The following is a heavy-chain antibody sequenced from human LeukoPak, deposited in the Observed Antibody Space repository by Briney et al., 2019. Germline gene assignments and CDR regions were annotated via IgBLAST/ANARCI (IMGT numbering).Heavy chain of an antibody. D-gene: IGHD3-10*01. J-gene: IGHJ4*02. CDR3: ARLKVRGVIVA. V-gene: IGHV4-38-2*01. CDR1: GYSISSGYY. CDR2: IYHSGST. Sequence: SETLSLTCAVSGYSISSGYYWGWIRQPPGKGLEWIGRIYHSGSTYYNPSLKSRVTISVDTSKNQFSLKLSSVTAADTAVYYCARLKVRGVIVAWGQGTLVTVSS.